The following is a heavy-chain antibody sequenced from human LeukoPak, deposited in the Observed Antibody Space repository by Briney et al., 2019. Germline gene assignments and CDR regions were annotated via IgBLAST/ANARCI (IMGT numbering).Heavy chain of an antibody. Sequence: GRSLRLSCAASGFTFGDYAMHWVRQAPGKGLEWVSGISWNSGSIAYADSVRGRFTISRDNVKNSLFLELNSLRPEDTALYYCAKDSSSGGHYFDYWGQGTLLTVSS. CDR1: GFTFGDYA. CDR2: ISWNSGSI. CDR3: AKDSSSGGHYFDY. V-gene: IGHV3-9*01. J-gene: IGHJ4*02. D-gene: IGHD6-6*01.